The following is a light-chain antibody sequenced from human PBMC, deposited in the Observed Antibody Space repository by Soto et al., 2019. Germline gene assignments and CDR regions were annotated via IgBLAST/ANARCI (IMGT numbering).Light chain of an antibody. CDR2: DAS. CDR3: QQRSTSYT. V-gene: IGKV3-11*01. CDR1: QSVSSY. Sequence: EIVLTQSPATLSLSPGERATLSCRASQSVSSYLAWYQQKPGQAPRLLIYDASNRATGIPARFSGSGSATDFTLTISSLEPEDFAVYYCQQRSTSYTFGQGTKLEIK. J-gene: IGKJ2*01.